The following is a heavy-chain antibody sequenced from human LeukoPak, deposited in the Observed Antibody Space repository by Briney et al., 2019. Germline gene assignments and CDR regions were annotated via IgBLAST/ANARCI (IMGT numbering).Heavy chain of an antibody. CDR1: GFICNHY. D-gene: IGHD6-19*01. V-gene: IGHV3-7*01. CDR3: TRVIVAVPGYFDYFDF. CDR2: INEDGSNK. J-gene: IGHJ4*02. Sequence: GGSLRLSCTASGFICNHYMRWIRQAPGKGLEWVANINEDGSNKWHLGSVKGRFTVSRDNARNSLYLQMNSLRVEDTAVYYCTRVIVAVPGYFDYFDFWGQGVLVTVSS.